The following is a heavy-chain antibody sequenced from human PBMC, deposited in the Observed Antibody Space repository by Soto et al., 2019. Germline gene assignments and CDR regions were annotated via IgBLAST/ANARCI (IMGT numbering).Heavy chain of an antibody. CDR3: AKDMLAVAGKEEYPCDC. V-gene: IGHV3-9*01. D-gene: IGHD6-13*01. Sequence: EVQLVECGGGLVQPGRSLRLSCAASGFTFNDYAMHWVRQAPGKGLEWVSSISWNSGCVGYADSVKGRFTISRYNAKNSLYLQMNSPSTEFTALNYCAKDMLAVAGKEEYPCDCWVQGTLVTVS. CDR1: GFTFNDYA. J-gene: IGHJ4*02. CDR2: ISWNSGCV.